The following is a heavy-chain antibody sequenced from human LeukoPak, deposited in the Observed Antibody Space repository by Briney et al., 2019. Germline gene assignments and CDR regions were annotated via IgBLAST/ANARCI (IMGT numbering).Heavy chain of an antibody. D-gene: IGHD3-3*01. CDR3: ARGQGDFWSGYYYYYYMDV. CDR1: GFTFSTYN. J-gene: IGHJ6*03. CDR2: ISGSSSTI. V-gene: IGHV3-48*04. Sequence: PGGSLRLSCAASGFTFSTYNMNWVRQAPGKGLEWVSFISGSSSTIYYADSVKGRFTVSRDNAKNSLYLQMNSLRAEDTALYYCARGQGDFWSGYYYYYYMDVWGKGTTVTVSS.